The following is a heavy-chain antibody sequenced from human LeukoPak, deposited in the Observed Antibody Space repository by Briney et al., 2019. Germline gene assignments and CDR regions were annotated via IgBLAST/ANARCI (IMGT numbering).Heavy chain of an antibody. CDR1: GGSISSYY. CDR3: ARVGGAPLGAFDI. Sequence: PSETLSLTCSVSGGSISSYYSSWIRQPPGKGLEWIGYIYYSGSANYNPSLKSRVTISKDMSKNQFSLRLTSVTAADTAVYYCARVGGAPLGAFDIWGQGTMVTVSS. CDR2: IYYSGSA. D-gene: IGHD3-16*01. V-gene: IGHV4-59*01. J-gene: IGHJ3*02.